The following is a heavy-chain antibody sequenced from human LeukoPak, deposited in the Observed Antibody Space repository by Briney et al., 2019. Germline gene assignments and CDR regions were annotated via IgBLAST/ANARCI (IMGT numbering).Heavy chain of an antibody. CDR3: ARSGYYYDSSGTPDY. Sequence: GGSLRLSCAASGFTFSSYWMSWVRQAPGKGLEWVANIKRDGSEKYYVDSVKGRFTISRDNAKNSLYLQMNSLRAEDTAVYYCARSGYYYDSSGTPDYWGQGTLVTVSS. J-gene: IGHJ4*02. CDR1: GFTFSSYW. CDR2: IKRDGSEK. V-gene: IGHV3-7*01. D-gene: IGHD3-22*01.